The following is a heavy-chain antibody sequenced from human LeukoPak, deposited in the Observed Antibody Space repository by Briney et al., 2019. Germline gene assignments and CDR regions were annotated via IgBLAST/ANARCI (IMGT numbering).Heavy chain of an antibody. CDR2: ISSSSSYI. CDR1: GFTFSSYS. Sequence: GGSLRLSCAASGFTFSSYSMTWVRQAPGKGLEWVSSISSSSSYIYYADSVKGRFTISRDNAKNSLYLQMNSLRAEDTAVYYCARDPRAAAVFDYWGQGTLVTVSS. D-gene: IGHD6-13*01. J-gene: IGHJ4*02. V-gene: IGHV3-21*01. CDR3: ARDPRAAAVFDY.